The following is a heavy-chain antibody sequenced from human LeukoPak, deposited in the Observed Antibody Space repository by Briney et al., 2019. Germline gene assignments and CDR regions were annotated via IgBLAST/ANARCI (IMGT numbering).Heavy chain of an antibody. CDR3: ARGVRNGMDV. CDR1: GFTFKLYW. CDR2: INDDGSDT. D-gene: IGHD1-1*01. J-gene: IGHJ6*02. V-gene: IGHV3-74*01. Sequence: PGGSLRLSCAASGFTFKLYWMHWVRQVPGKRPVWVSRINDDGSDTIYADSVKGRFTISRDNSKNTLYLQMNSLRAEDTAVYYCARGVRNGMDVWGQGTTVTVSS.